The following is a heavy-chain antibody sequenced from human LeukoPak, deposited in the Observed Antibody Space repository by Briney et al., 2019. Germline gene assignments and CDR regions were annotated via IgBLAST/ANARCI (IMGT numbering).Heavy chain of an antibody. V-gene: IGHV7-4-1*02. CDR3: AREAAWEQLALGY. CDR1: GYSFTTYA. Sequence: ASVKVSCKASGYSFTTYAMNWLRQAPGQGLEWMGWINPNTGNPTYAPGFTGRFVFSLDTSVSTAYLQISSLKAEDTAVYYCAREAAWEQLALGYWGQGTLVTVSS. J-gene: IGHJ4*02. CDR2: INPNTGNP. D-gene: IGHD6-13*01.